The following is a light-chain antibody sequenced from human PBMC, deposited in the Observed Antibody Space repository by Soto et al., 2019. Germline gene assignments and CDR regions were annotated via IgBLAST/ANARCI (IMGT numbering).Light chain of an antibody. CDR3: LQQYNYPRT. V-gene: IGKV1-6*01. Sequence: AIQMTQSPSSLSASVGDRVTIACRASQGIRNDLVWYQQKPGKAPNLLIYAASSLQSGVPSRFSGSGSGTDFTLTISSLPPEDFATYYCLQQYNYPRTFVQGTKVEIK. CDR1: QGIRND. CDR2: AAS. J-gene: IGKJ1*01.